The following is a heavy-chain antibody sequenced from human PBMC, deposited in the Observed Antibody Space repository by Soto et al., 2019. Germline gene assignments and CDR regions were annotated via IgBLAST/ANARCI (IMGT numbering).Heavy chain of an antibody. D-gene: IGHD3-16*01. CDR3: AGGGQVFGGGPFDY. J-gene: IGHJ4*02. CDR1: GGSISNYF. CDR2: IDSSGST. Sequence: SETLSLTCTVSGGSISNYFCNWIRQPAGKGLEWIGRIDSSGSTNYNPSLKSRITMSADTSRNQFSLKLNSVTAADTAVYYCAGGGQVFGGGPFDYWGQGAGVT. V-gene: IGHV4-4*07.